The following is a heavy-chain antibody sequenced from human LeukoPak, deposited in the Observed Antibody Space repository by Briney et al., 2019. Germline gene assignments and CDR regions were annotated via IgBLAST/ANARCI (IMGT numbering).Heavy chain of an antibody. V-gene: IGHV4-39*07. CDR3: ARGQWGSWYSGGYRCYFDY. Sequence: SETLSLTCTVSGGSISSSSYYWGWIRQPPGNGLEWIGSIYYSGSTYYNPSLKSRVTISVDTSKNQFSLKLSSVTAADTAVYYCARGQWGSWYSGGYRCYFDYWGQGTLVTVSS. J-gene: IGHJ4*02. CDR1: GGSISSSSYY. D-gene: IGHD6-13*01. CDR2: IYYSGST.